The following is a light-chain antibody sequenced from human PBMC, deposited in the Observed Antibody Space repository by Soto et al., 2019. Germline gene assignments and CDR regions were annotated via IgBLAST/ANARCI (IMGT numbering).Light chain of an antibody. CDR3: CSFAGSYTYV. CDR1: SSDLGTYNY. J-gene: IGLJ1*01. Sequence: QSALTQPASVSGSPGQSITISCTGTSSDLGTYNYVSWYQQYPDKAPKLIIYDVRNRPSEVSDRFSGSKSGNTASLTISGLQAEDEADYSCCSFAGSYTYVFGTGTKLTVL. CDR2: DVR. V-gene: IGLV2-14*03.